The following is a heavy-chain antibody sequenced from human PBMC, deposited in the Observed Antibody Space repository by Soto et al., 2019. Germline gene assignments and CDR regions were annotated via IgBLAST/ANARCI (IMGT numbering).Heavy chain of an antibody. J-gene: IGHJ6*02. V-gene: IGHV4-34*01. D-gene: IGHD3-3*01. CDR1: GGSFSGYY. CDR3: ARDIYDCLRGDAAAPQYGMDV. Sequence: KSSETLSLTCAVYGGSFSGYYWSWIRQPPGKGLEWIGEINHSGSTNYNPSLKSRVTISVDTSKNQFSLKLSSVTAADTAVYYCARDIYDCLRGDAAAPQYGMDVWGQGTPVTVSS. CDR2: INHSGST.